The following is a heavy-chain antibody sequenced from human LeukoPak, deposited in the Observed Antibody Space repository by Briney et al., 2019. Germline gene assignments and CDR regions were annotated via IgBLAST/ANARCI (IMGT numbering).Heavy chain of an antibody. D-gene: IGHD2-2*01. CDR1: GGSISSYY. J-gene: IGHJ6*03. CDR2: IYTSVST. CDR3: ARRVGSTSPYYYYYMDV. Sequence: SETLSLTCTVSGGSISSYYWSWIRQPPGKGLEWIGYIYTSVSTNYNPPLKSRVTISVDTSKNQFSLKLSSVTAADTAVYYCARRVGSTSPYYYYYMDVWGKGTTVTVSS. V-gene: IGHV4-4*09.